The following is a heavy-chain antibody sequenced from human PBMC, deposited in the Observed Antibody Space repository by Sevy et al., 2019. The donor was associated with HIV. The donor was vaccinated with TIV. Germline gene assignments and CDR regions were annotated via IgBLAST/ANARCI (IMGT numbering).Heavy chain of an antibody. J-gene: IGHJ4*02. Sequence: GGSLRLSCAASGFTFSSYAMSWVRQAPGKGLEWVSAISGSGGSTYYAHSVKGRFTISRDNSKNTLYLQMNSLRAEDTAVYYCAKLVAYYDFWSGYSGGLERQFYFDYWGQGTLVTVSS. CDR1: GFTFSSYA. V-gene: IGHV3-23*01. CDR3: AKLVAYYDFWSGYSGGLERQFYFDY. D-gene: IGHD3-3*01. CDR2: ISGSGGST.